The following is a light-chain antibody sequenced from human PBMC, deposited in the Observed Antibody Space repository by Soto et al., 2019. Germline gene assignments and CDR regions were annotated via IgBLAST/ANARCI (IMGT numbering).Light chain of an antibody. V-gene: IGKV3-11*01. Sequence: EIVLTQAPATLSLSPGERAILSCRASQRGGTYLAWYQQKPGQAPRLLIYDASNRATGIPARFGGSGSGTDFTLPSNRLGPEDFAVYYCQQRSNSPGTFGPPTKVDIK. CDR3: QQRSNSPGT. CDR2: DAS. CDR1: QRGGTY. J-gene: IGKJ3*01.